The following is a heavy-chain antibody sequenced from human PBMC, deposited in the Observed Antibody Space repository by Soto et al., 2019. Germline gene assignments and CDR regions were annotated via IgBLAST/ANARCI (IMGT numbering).Heavy chain of an antibody. V-gene: IGHV4-34*01. CDR1: GGSFSGYY. Sequence: PSETLSLTCAVYGGSFSGYYWSWIRQPPGKGLEWIGEINHSGSTNYNPSLKSRVTISVDTSKNQLSLKLSSVTAADTAVYYCARGVVAATNFDYWGQGTLVTVSS. CDR2: INHSGST. CDR3: ARGVVAATNFDY. J-gene: IGHJ4*02. D-gene: IGHD2-15*01.